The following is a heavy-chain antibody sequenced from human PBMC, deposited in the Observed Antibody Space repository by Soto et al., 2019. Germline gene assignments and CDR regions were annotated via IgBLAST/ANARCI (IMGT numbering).Heavy chain of an antibody. Sequence: LGESLKISCKGSGYSFTSYWISWVRQMPGKGLEWMGRIDPSDSYTNYSPSFQGHVTISADKSISTAYMELSRLRSDDTAVYYCARSLYDSSGYYLDDAFDIWGQGTMVTVSS. CDR2: IDPSDSYT. D-gene: IGHD3-22*01. V-gene: IGHV5-10-1*01. CDR3: ARSLYDSSGYYLDDAFDI. CDR1: GYSFTSYW. J-gene: IGHJ3*02.